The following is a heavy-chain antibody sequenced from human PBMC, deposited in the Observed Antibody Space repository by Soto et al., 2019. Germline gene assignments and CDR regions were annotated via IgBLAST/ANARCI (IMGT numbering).Heavy chain of an antibody. CDR1: GFTFDDNA. CDR3: GGGGVRGGRSRFKY. Sequence: PGGSQRLSCAVSGFTFDDNAMHWVRQAPEKGLEWVSGINWKSDIGYADSAKGRFTISRDNAENSLYLQMNSLRAEDTALYYCGGGGVRGGRSRFKYWGQGTQVTVCS. CDR2: INWKSDI. D-gene: IGHD3-16*01. V-gene: IGHV3-9*01. J-gene: IGHJ4*02.